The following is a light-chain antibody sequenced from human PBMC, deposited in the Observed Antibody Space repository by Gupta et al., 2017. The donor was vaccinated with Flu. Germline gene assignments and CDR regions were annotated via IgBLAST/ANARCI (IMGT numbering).Light chain of an antibody. V-gene: IGLV3-1*01. CDR2: RNS. CDR1: KLGDKY. J-gene: IGLJ2*01. Sequence: SYGGHQPPPVSLSSGQTAIVTCSGDKLGDKYVSWYQQKSGQSPVLVIYRNSQRTSGIPERFSGSNSGNTATLTISGTQARDEDEYYCQAWDSGTCGFGGGTKLTVL. CDR3: QAWDSGTCG.